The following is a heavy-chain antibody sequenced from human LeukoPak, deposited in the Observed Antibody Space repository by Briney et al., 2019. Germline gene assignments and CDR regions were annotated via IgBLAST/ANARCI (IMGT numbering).Heavy chain of an antibody. CDR1: GGSFSGYY. J-gene: IGHJ6*03. CDR3: ARRYYYYYYMDV. V-gene: IGHV4-34*01. CDR2: INHSGST. Sequence: SETLSLTCAVYGGSFSGYYWSWIRQPPGKGLEWIGEINHSGSTNYNPSLKSRVTISVDTSKNQFSLKLSSVTAADTAVYYCARRYYYYYYMDVWGKGTTVTISS. D-gene: IGHD1-14*01.